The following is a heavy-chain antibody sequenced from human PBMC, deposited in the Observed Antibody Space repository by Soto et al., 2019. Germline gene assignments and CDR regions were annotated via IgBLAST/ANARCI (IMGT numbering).Heavy chain of an antibody. J-gene: IGHJ4*02. Sequence: LRVRWTVACGSFSNVGYSFSSMRQPPGKGLEWIGYIYHSGSTYYSPSLKSRVTISVDRSKNQFSLKLSSVTAADTAVYYCARAVGVGAIGGFDYWGQRTLVTVSS. CDR2: IYHSGST. CDR3: ARAVGVGAIGGFDY. V-gene: IGHV4-30-2*01. D-gene: IGHD1-26*01. CDR1: CGSFSNVGYS.